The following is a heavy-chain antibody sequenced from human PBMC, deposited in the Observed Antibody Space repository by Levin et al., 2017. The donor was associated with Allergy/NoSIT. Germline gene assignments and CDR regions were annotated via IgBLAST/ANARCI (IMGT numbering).Heavy chain of an antibody. J-gene: IGHJ6*03. D-gene: IGHD2-2*01. CDR1: GFTFISYA. CDR2: ISYDGGDK. Sequence: LSGGSLRLSCAASGFTFISYAMHWVRQAPGKGLEWVAVISYDGGDKYYADSVKGRFTISRDNSKNTLYLQMNSLRPEDTAVYYCARGDDCSSTSCYLGRQDYYYYYMDVWGKGTTVTVSS. CDR3: ARGDDCSSTSCYLGRQDYYYYYMDV. V-gene: IGHV3-30-3*01.